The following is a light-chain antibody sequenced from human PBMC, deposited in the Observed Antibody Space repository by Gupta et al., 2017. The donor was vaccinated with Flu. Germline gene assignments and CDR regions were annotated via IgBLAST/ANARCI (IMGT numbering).Light chain of an antibody. CDR2: DVS. V-gene: IGLV2-14*01. CDR1: RSDVGGYNY. Sequence: QSALTQPASVSGSPGHSITLSCPGTRSDVGGYNYVSWYQQHQGKAPKIMIYDVSNRPSGVSNRFSGSKSGNTASLTISGLQAEDEADYYCSSYTSRSTHVFGTGTKVTVL. J-gene: IGLJ1*01. CDR3: SSYTSRSTHV.